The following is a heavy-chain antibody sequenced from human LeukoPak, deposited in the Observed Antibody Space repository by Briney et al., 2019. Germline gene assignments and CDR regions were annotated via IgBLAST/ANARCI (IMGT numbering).Heavy chain of an antibody. CDR3: ARSPPLAAAGTPLHTKSYYFDY. CDR2: IYSGGST. D-gene: IGHD6-13*01. CDR1: GFTVSSNY. V-gene: IGHV3-66*01. J-gene: IGHJ4*02. Sequence: PGGSLRLSCAASGFTVSSNYMSWVRQAPGKGLEWVSVIYSGGSTYYADSVKGRFTISRGNSKNTLYLQMNSLRAEDTAVYYCARSPPLAAAGTPLHTKSYYFDYWGQGTLVTVSS.